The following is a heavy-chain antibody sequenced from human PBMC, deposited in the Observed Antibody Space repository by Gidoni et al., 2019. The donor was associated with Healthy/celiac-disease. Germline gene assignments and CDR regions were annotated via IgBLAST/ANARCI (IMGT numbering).Heavy chain of an antibody. CDR1: RFTFSSYA. CDR3: AKDLGHSYGY. CDR2: ISGSVGST. D-gene: IGHD5-18*01. Sequence: EVQLLESGGGLVQPGGSLRLSCAASRFTFSSYAMSWVRQAPGKGLVWVSAISGSVGSTYYADSVKGRFTISRDNSKNTLYLQMNSLRAEDTAVYYCAKDLGHSYGYWGQGTLVTVSS. J-gene: IGHJ4*02. V-gene: IGHV3-23*01.